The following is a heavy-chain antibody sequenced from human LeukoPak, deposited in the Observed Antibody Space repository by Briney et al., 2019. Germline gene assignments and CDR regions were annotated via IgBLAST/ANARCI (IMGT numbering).Heavy chain of an antibody. Sequence: GASVKVSCKASGGTFSSYAISWVRQAPGQGLEWMGGIIPIFGTANYAQKFQGRVTITADESTSTAYMELSSLRSEDTAVYYCARKGGGATRPYNWFDPWGQGTLVTVSS. D-gene: IGHD1-26*01. CDR3: ARKGGGATRPYNWFDP. V-gene: IGHV1-69*13. CDR1: GGTFSSYA. CDR2: IIPIFGTA. J-gene: IGHJ5*02.